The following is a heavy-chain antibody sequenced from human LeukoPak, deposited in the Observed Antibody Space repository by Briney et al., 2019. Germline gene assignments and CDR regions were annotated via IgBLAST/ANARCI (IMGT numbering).Heavy chain of an antibody. Sequence: AGGSLRLSCAVSGFTVRDHYMAWIRQAPGKGLQWLSYISGGGNDIEYADSVRGRFTISRDNAKNSLYLQMNSLRAEDTAVYYCATGTQIRETAYWGQGTLVTVSS. CDR2: ISGGGNDI. CDR3: ATGTQIRETAY. CDR1: GFTVRDHY. D-gene: IGHD2-21*02. J-gene: IGHJ4*02. V-gene: IGHV3-11*01.